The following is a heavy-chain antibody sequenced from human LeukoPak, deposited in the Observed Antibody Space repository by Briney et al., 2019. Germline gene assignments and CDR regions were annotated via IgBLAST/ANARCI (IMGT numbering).Heavy chain of an antibody. D-gene: IGHD3-10*01. V-gene: IGHV4-39*01. J-gene: IGHJ4*02. Sequence: PSETLSLTCTVPGGPISSSPYYWGWIRQPPGKGLEWIGSISYSGSTFYNPSLKSRLTISVDTSENQFSLKLSSLTAADTAVFYCARLSPYLGSGSSAFPDDFWGQGTLVTVSS. CDR2: ISYSGST. CDR3: ARLSPYLGSGSSAFPDDF. CDR1: GGPISSSPYY.